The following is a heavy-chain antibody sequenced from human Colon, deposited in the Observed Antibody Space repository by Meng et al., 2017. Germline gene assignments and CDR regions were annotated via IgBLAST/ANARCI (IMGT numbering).Heavy chain of an antibody. D-gene: IGHD2-2*01. Sequence: QAHHPATCQHLLTPPGPLSLTAAHAAGSIRSMTWWSWVRQPPGKGLEWIGEIYHSGSTNYNPSLKSRVTISVDKSKNQFSLKLSSVTAADTAVYYCASGRKYCSSTSCYGQFDYWGQGTLVTVSS. CDR2: IYHSGST. CDR3: ASGRKYCSSTSCYGQFDY. CDR1: AGSIRSMTW. V-gene: IGHV4-4*03. J-gene: IGHJ4*02.